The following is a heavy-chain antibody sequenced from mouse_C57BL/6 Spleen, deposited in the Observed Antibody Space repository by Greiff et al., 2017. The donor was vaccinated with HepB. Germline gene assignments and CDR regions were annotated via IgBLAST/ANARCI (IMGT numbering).Heavy chain of an antibody. V-gene: IGHV1-72*01. CDR2: IDPNSGGT. CDR1: GYTFTSYW. D-gene: IGHD1-1*01. Sequence: QVQLQQPGAELVKPGASVKLSCKASGYTFTSYWMHWVKQRPGRGLERIGRIDPNSGGTKYNEKFKSKATLTVDKPSSTADIQLSSLTSEDSAVYYCARNYGSSYVGFAYWGQGTLVTVSA. J-gene: IGHJ3*01. CDR3: ARNYGSSYVGFAY.